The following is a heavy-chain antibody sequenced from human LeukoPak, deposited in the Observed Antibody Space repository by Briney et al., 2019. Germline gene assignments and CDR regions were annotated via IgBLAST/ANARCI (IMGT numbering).Heavy chain of an antibody. D-gene: IGHD2-15*01. CDR2: ISNNGGYT. J-gene: IGHJ4*02. CDR3: AKQLGYCSDGSCYFPY. CDR1: GFTFSSSA. V-gene: IGHV3-23*01. Sequence: GGSLRLSCAASGFTFSSSAMSWVRQAPGKGLEWVSAISNNGGYTYYADSVQGRFTISRDNSKSTLCLQMNSLRAEDTAVYYCAKQLGYCSDGSCYFPYWGQGTLVIVSS.